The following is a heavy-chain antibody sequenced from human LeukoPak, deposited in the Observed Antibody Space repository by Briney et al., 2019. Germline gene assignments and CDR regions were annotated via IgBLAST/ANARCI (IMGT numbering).Heavy chain of an antibody. CDR2: ISSSSSYI. CDR1: GFTLSSYS. CDR3: ARDLVARVRGFPDWFDP. D-gene: IGHD3-10*01. J-gene: IGHJ5*02. V-gene: IGHV3-21*01. Sequence: GGSLRLSCAASGFTLSSYSMNWVRQAPGKGLEWVSSISSSSSYIYYADSVKGRFTISRDNAKNSLYLQMNSLRAEDTAVYYCARDLVARVRGFPDWFDPWGQGTLVTVSS.